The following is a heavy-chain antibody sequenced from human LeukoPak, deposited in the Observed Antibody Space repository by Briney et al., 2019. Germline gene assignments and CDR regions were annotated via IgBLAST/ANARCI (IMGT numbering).Heavy chain of an antibody. CDR3: ARDRDSRWGFDL. CDR1: GFTSSTYW. CDR2: IKQDGSET. D-gene: IGHD5-12*01. J-gene: IGHJ2*01. Sequence: PGGSLRLSCAASGFTSSTYWMSWVRQAPGKGLEWVASIKQDGSETYYVDSVKGRFTLSRDNAKNSLYLQMNSLRADDTAVYYCARDRDSRWGFDLWGRGTLVTVSS. V-gene: IGHV3-7*01.